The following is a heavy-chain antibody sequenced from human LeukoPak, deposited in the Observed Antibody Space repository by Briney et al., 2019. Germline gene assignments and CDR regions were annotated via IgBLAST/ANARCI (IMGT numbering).Heavy chain of an antibody. J-gene: IGHJ4*02. Sequence: GGSLRLSCTVSGFTLSSYEMSWIRQAPGRGLEWVSSIDYSGGSSYYADSVKGRFTISRDNSKNTLYLQMNSLRAEDTAVYYCAKGSHTPTPWGYFDYWGQGTLVTVSS. V-gene: IGHV3-23*01. CDR2: IDYSGGSS. CDR3: AKGSHTPTPWGYFDY. D-gene: IGHD3-10*01. CDR1: GFTLSSYE.